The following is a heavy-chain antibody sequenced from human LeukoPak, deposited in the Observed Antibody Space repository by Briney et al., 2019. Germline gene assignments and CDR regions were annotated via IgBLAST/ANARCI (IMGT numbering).Heavy chain of an antibody. CDR2: INPNSGGT. D-gene: IGHD3-3*01. V-gene: IGHV1-2*02. CDR1: GYTFTCYY. Sequence: GASVKVSCKASGYTFTCYYMHWVRQAPGQGLEWMGWINPNSGGTNYAQKFQGRVTMTRDTSISTAYMELSRLRSDDTDVYYCARGSRPRVLRFLEWLLLFWGQGTLVTVSS. J-gene: IGHJ4*02. CDR3: ARGSRPRVLRFLEWLLLF.